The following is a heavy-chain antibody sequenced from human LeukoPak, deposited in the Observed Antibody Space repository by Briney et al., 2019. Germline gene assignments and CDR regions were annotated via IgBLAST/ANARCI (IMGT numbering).Heavy chain of an antibody. CDR2: IYTRGST. J-gene: IGHJ6*02. CDR3: ATGRGIYGSGRFRGMDV. D-gene: IGHD3-10*01. Sequence: ETLSLTCTVSGGSINNYYWSWIRQPAGKGLEWIGRIYTRGSTNYNPSLKSRVTMSVDTSKNQFSLKLSSVTAADTAVYYCATGRGIYGSGRFRGMDVWGQGTTVTVSS. CDR1: GGSINNYY. V-gene: IGHV4-4*07.